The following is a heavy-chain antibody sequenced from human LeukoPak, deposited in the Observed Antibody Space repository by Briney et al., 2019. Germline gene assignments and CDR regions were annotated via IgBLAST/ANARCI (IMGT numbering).Heavy chain of an antibody. J-gene: IGHJ4*02. CDR2: IYYSGST. D-gene: IGHD3-22*01. CDR3: ARDSSGYSTSALDY. CDR1: GDSISSGDNY. Sequence: SQTLSLTCTVSGDSISSGDNYWSWIRQPAGKGLEWIGYIYYSGSTNYNPSLKSRVTISVDTSKNQFSLKLSSVTAADTAVYYCARDSSGYSTSALDYWGQGTLVTVSS. V-gene: IGHV4-61*10.